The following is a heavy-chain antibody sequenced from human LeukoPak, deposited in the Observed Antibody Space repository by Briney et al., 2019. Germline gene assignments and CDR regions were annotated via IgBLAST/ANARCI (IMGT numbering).Heavy chain of an antibody. CDR2: FDPEDGET. V-gene: IGHV1-24*01. J-gene: IGHJ4*02. D-gene: IGHD3-3*01. CDR3: ATVEKAIFGVVPFDY. Sequence: GASVKVSCKVSGYTLTELSMHWVRQAPGKGLEWMGGFDPEDGETIYAQKFQGRVTMTEDTSTDTACMELSSLRSEDTAVYYCATVEKAIFGVVPFDYWGQGTLVTVSS. CDR1: GYTLTELS.